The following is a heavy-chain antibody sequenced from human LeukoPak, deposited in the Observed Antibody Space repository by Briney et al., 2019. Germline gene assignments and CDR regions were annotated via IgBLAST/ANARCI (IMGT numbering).Heavy chain of an antibody. CDR1: GGTFSSHA. J-gene: IGHJ4*02. Sequence: SVKVSCKASGGTFSSHAISRVRQAPGQGLEWMGGIIPIFGTANYAQKFQGRVTITTDESTSTAYMELSSLRSEDTAVYYCARGSGDGYNFGHWGQGTLVTVSS. CDR3: ARGSGDGYNFGH. CDR2: IIPIFGTA. D-gene: IGHD5-24*01. V-gene: IGHV1-69*05.